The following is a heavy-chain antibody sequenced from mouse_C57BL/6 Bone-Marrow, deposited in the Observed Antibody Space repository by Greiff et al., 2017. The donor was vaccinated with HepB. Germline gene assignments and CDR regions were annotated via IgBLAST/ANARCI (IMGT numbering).Heavy chain of an antibody. Sequence: QVQLQQPGAELVRPGSSVKLSCKASGYTFTSYWMDWVKQSPGQGLEWIGNIYPSDSETHYNQKFKDKATLTVDKSSSTAYMQLSSLTSEDSAVYYCARSITTVVAGDYFDYWGQGTTLTVSS. CDR3: ARSITTVVAGDYFDY. CDR2: IYPSDSET. CDR1: GYTFTSYW. D-gene: IGHD1-1*01. V-gene: IGHV1-61*01. J-gene: IGHJ2*01.